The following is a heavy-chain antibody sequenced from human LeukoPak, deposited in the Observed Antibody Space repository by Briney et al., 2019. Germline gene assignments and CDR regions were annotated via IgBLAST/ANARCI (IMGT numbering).Heavy chain of an antibody. CDR3: ARADLVDWLLPIPGQFDY. Sequence: SETLSLTCTVSGYSISSGYYWGWIRQPPGKGLEWIGSIYHSGSTYYNPSLKSRVTISVDTSKNQFSLKLSSVTAADTAVYYCARADLVDWLLPIPGQFDYWGQGTLVTVSS. V-gene: IGHV4-38-2*02. CDR1: GYSISSGYY. CDR2: IYHSGST. D-gene: IGHD3-9*01. J-gene: IGHJ4*02.